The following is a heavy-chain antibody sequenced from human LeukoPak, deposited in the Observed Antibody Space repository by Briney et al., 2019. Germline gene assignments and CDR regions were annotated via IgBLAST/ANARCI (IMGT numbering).Heavy chain of an antibody. CDR1: GGTFSSYA. CDR3: AREVMVREPTDYYGMDV. J-gene: IGHJ6*02. CDR2: INTNTGNP. V-gene: IGHV7-4-1*02. Sequence: ASVKVSCKASGGTFSSYAISWVRQAPGQGLEWMGWINTNTGNPTYAQGFTGRFVFSLDTSVSTAYLQISSLKAEDTAVYYCAREVMVREPTDYYGMDVWGQGTTVTVSS. D-gene: IGHD3-10*01.